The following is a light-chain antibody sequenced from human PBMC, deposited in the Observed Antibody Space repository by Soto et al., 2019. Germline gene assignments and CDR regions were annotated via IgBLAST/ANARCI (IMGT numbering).Light chain of an antibody. CDR3: QKYNSAPYT. CDR2: TAS. Sequence: DIQMTQSPSSLSASVGDRVTITCRASQGITKYLAWYQQKPGKVPNLLIHTASTLQSGVPSRFSGSGYGTDFTLSISSLQTEDVSTYDCQKYNSAPYTFGPGTKVDI. J-gene: IGKJ3*01. CDR1: QGITKY. V-gene: IGKV1-27*01.